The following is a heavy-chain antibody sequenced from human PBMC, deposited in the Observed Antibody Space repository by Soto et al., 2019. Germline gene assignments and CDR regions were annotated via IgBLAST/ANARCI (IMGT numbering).Heavy chain of an antibody. V-gene: IGHV4-30-2*01. CDR1: GGSISSGGSS. J-gene: IGHJ4*02. CDR2: IYHSVST. Sequence: PSQTLSLTCPASGGSISSGGSSCSWIRQPPGKGLEWSGYIYHSVSTYYNPSLKSRVTISVDRSKNQFSLKLSSVTPAHTAVYYCARYRREAVAGYTLENWAQGILVTVSS. CDR3: ARYRREAVAGYTLEN. D-gene: IGHD6-19*01.